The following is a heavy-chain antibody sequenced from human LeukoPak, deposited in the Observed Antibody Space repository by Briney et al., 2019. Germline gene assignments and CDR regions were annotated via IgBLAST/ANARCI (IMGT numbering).Heavy chain of an antibody. CDR2: IRYDGSNK. CDR1: GFTFSSYG. D-gene: IGHD3-10*01. CDR3: ARDRGIGWFGESSYYGMDV. V-gene: IGHV3-30*02. Sequence: PGGSLRLSCAASGFTFSSYGMHWVRQAPGKGLEWVAFIRYDGSNKYYADSVKGRFTISRDNSKNTLYLQMNSLRAEDTAVYYCARDRGIGWFGESSYYGMDVWGQGTTVTVSS. J-gene: IGHJ6*02.